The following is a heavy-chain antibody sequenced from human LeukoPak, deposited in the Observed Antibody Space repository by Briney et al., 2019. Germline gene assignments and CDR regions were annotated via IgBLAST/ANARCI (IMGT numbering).Heavy chain of an antibody. CDR2: ISSSSSYI. V-gene: IGHV3-21*01. CDR3: ARGYALEMATIRFDY. CDR1: GFTFSSYS. J-gene: IGHJ4*02. D-gene: IGHD5-24*01. Sequence: GSLRLSCAASGFTFSSYSMNWVRQAPGKGLEWVSSISSSSSYIYYADSVKGRFTISRDNAKNSLYLQMNSLRAEDTAVYYCARGYALEMATIRFDYWGQGTLVTVSS.